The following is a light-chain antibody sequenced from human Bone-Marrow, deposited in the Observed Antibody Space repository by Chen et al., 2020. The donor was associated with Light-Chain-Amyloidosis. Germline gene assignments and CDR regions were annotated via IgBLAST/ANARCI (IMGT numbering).Light chain of an antibody. CDR2: EDD. CDR1: SGSIATNY. J-gene: IGLJ3*02. V-gene: IGLV6-57*01. Sequence: NFMLTQPHSVSESPGTTVIISCTRSSGSIATNYVQWYQQRPRSSPTTVIYEDDQRPSGVPDRFSGSIDRSANSASLTISGLKTEDEADYYCQSYQGSSQGVFGGGTKLTVL. CDR3: QSYQGSSQGV.